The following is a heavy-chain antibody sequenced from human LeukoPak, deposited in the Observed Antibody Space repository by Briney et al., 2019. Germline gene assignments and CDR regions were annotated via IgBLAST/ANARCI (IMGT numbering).Heavy chain of an antibody. V-gene: IGHV3-48*04. CDR3: TRDLGLRRMI. J-gene: IGHJ2*01. Sequence: PGGSLRLSCAASGLSVSSNNMHWVRQAPGGGLEWVSYISAGSGTIFSADSLKGRFTISRDNARESLFLQMNSLRAEDTAVYYCTRDLGLRRMIWGRGTLVLVSS. CDR2: ISAGSGTI. CDR1: GLSVSSNN.